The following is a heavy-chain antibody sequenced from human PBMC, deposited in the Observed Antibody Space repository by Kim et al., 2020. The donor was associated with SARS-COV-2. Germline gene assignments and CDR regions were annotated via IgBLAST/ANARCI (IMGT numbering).Heavy chain of an antibody. V-gene: IGHV4-34*01. CDR1: GGSFSGHY. D-gene: IGHD3-3*01. Sequence: SETLSLTCGVSGGSFSGHYWSWIRQPPGKGLEWIGEINHGGSTNYNPSLKSRVTISRDTSKNQFSLKLSSVTAADTAIYYCARRQFLQWHYPLDSWGQGTLVTVSS. CDR3: ARRQFLQWHYPLDS. CDR2: INHGGST. J-gene: IGHJ4*02.